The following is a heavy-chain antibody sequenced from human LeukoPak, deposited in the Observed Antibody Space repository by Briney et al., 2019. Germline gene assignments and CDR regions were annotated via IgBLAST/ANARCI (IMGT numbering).Heavy chain of an antibody. Sequence: SETLSLTCAVYGESLSGYYWSWIRQPPGKGLEWIGEIDHTGSSNYNPSLKSRVTISVDTSKNQFSLKLSSVTAADTAVYYCARVLVEATTLIDYWGQGTLVTVSS. CDR3: ARVLVEATTLIDY. CDR1: GESLSGYY. J-gene: IGHJ4*02. D-gene: IGHD5-12*01. V-gene: IGHV4-34*01. CDR2: IDHTGSS.